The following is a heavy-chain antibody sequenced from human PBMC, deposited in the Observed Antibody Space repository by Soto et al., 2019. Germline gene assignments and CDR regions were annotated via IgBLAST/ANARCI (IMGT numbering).Heavy chain of an antibody. Sequence: GGSLRLSCAASGFTFISYSMNWVLQAPGKGLEWVSYISSSSSTIYYADSVKGRFTISRDNAKNSLYLQMNSLRDEDTAVYYCARVIFLWSLEGYYDMYLCGQGTSVTVSS. CDR2: ISSSSSTI. CDR1: GFTFISYS. D-gene: IGHD3-10*01. CDR3: ARVIFLWSLEGYYDMYL. V-gene: IGHV3-48*02. J-gene: IGHJ6*02.